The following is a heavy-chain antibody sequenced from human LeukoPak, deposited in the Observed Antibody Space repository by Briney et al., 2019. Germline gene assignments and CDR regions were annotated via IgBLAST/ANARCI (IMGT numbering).Heavy chain of an antibody. Sequence: PGGSLRLSCAASGFSFSRFAMGWVRQAPGEGLEWVSTINENGGRTYYADSVKGRFTMSRDNSSSTLYLQMNSLRAEDTAVYYCAKEGRPNSGGGFFDYWGQGTRVAVSS. V-gene: IGHV3-23*01. J-gene: IGHJ4*02. CDR1: GFSFSRFA. D-gene: IGHD5-12*01. CDR2: INENGGRT. CDR3: AKEGRPNSGGGFFDY.